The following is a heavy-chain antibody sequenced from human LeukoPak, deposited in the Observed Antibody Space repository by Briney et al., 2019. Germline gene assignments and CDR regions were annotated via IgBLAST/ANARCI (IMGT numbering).Heavy chain of an antibody. V-gene: IGHV1-46*01. D-gene: IGHD5-18*01. CDR2: INPTGGST. J-gene: IGHJ4*02. CDR3: ARSGPGGYSCY. Sequence: GASVKVSCRASGYTFTTYYMHWVRQAPGQGLEWMGIINPTGGSTSYAQKFQGRVTMTRDTSTSTVYMELSSLRSEGTAVYYCARSGPGGYSCYWGQGTLVTVSS. CDR1: GYTFTTYY.